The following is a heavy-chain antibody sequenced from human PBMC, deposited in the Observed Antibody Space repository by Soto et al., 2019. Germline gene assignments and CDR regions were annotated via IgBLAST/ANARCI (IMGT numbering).Heavy chain of an antibody. CDR1: GYTFSSYW. CDR3: ARAVIGYCSSTSCPGDY. Sequence: GESLKISCKGAGYTFSSYWIGWVRQMPGKGREWIGIIFPTDATTTYSPSFQAQITISADKSISTAYLQWSSLKAADTAMYYCARAVIGYCSSTSCPGDYWGKGTLVTVSS. V-gene: IGHV5-51*01. J-gene: IGHJ4*02. D-gene: IGHD2-2*01. CDR2: IFPTDATT.